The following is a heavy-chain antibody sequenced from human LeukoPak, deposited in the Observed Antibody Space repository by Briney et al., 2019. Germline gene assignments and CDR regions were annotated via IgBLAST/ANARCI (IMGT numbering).Heavy chain of an antibody. CDR3: TKSDGYGLIRI. CDR2: IYYTGNT. CDR1: GDSIIGYY. J-gene: IGHJ3*02. Sequence: SETLSLTCSVSGDSIIGYYWGWIRQPPGKGLEWIGNIYYTGNTYYNSSLKSRVTISLDTSENQFSLKVISMTAADTAAYYCTKSDGYGLIRICGRGTMVTVSS. D-gene: IGHD3-10*01. V-gene: IGHV4-39*07.